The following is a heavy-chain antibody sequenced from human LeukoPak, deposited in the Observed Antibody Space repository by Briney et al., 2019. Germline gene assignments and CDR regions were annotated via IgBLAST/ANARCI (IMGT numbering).Heavy chain of an antibody. J-gene: IGHJ4*02. CDR2: INHSGST. D-gene: IGHD3-3*01. V-gene: IGHV4-34*01. Sequence: SETLSLTCAVYGGSFSGYYWSWIRQPPGKGLEWIGEINHSGSTNYNPSLKSRVTISVDTSKNQFSLKLSSVTAADTAVYYCARGPYYDFWSGYYGGHFDYWGQGALVTVSS. CDR3: ARGPYYDFWSGYYGGHFDY. CDR1: GGSFSGYY.